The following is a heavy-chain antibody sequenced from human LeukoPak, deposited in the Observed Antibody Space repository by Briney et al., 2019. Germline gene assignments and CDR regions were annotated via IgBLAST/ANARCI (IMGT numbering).Heavy chain of an antibody. CDR2: ISSSSSTI. D-gene: IGHD1-26*01. Sequence: PGGSLRLSCAASGFTFSSYSMNWVRQAPGKGLEWVSYISSSSSTIYYADSVKGRFTISRDNAKNSLYLQMNSLRAEDTAVYYCARQEWELLPTPDYWGQGTLVTVSS. J-gene: IGHJ4*02. CDR1: GFTFSSYS. CDR3: ARQEWELLPTPDY. V-gene: IGHV3-48*01.